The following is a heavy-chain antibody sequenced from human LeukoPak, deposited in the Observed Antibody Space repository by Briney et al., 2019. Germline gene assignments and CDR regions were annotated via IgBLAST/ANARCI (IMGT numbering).Heavy chain of an antibody. CDR3: AKNRGYCSGGSCYFDY. CDR2: ISGPGEST. CDR1: GFTFSSYA. Sequence: GGSLRLSCAASGFTFSSYAMSWVRQAPGKGLEWVSFISGPGESTYYADSVKGRFTISRDNSKNTLHLQMNSLRAEDTAVYYCAKNRGYCSGGSCYFDYWGQGTLVTVSS. V-gene: IGHV3-23*01. J-gene: IGHJ4*02. D-gene: IGHD2-15*01.